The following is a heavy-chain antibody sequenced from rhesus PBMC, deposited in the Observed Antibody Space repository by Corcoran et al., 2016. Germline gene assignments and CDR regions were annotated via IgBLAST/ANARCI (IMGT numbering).Heavy chain of an antibody. D-gene: IGHD1-1-1*01. CDR2: ISNGGGST. CDR3: ARDEAYSWNYFDY. Sequence: EVQLVESGGGLAKPGGSLRRSCATSGFTFSAYYMAWGRQAPGKGLGWVSRISNGGGSTWYADSVKGRFTISRENAKNTLYLQMDSLRAEDTAVYYCARDEAYSWNYFDYWGQGVLVTVSS. J-gene: IGHJ4*01. CDR1: GFTFSAYY. V-gene: IGHV3-178*01.